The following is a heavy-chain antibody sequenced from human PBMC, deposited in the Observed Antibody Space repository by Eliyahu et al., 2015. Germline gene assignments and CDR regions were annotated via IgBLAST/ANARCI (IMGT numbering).Heavy chain of an antibody. J-gene: IGHJ6*02. Sequence: EVKKPGSSVKVSCKASGGTFSSYAISWVRQAPGQGLEWMGGIIPIFGTANYAQKFQGRVTITADKSTSTAYMELSSLRSEDTAVYYCARGDPAIAAAGTGHSYYYYYGMDVWGQGTTVTVSS. V-gene: IGHV1-69*06. CDR3: ARGDPAIAAAGTGHSYYYYYGMDV. D-gene: IGHD6-13*01. CDR1: GGTFSSYA. CDR2: IIPIFGTA.